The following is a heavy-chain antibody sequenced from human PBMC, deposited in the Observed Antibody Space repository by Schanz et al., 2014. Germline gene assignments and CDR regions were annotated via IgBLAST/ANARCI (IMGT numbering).Heavy chain of an antibody. J-gene: IGHJ4*02. CDR2: INPNSGGT. Sequence: QVQLVQSGAEVKKLGASVKVSCKASGYTFTDYYMHWVRQAPGQGLEWMGRINPNSGGTNYAQRFQGRVTMTRDTSSSTAYMELSRLTSDDTAVFFCARENLRRGENDFWGQGTLVTVSS. CDR3: ARENLRRGENDF. CDR1: GYTFTDYY. V-gene: IGHV1-2*06.